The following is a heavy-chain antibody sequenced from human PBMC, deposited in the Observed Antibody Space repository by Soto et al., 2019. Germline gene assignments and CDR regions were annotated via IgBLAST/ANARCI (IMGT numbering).Heavy chain of an antibody. V-gene: IGHV4-39*01. CDR3: ATSDFWSVSSAFDI. CDR2: IYYSGST. Sequence: SETLSLTCTVSGGSISSSSYYWGWIRQPPGKGLEWIGSIYYSGSTYYNPSLKSRVTISVDTSKNQFSLKLSSVTAADTAVYYCATSDFWSVSSAFDIWGQGTMVTVSS. D-gene: IGHD3-3*01. CDR1: GGSISSSSYY. J-gene: IGHJ3*02.